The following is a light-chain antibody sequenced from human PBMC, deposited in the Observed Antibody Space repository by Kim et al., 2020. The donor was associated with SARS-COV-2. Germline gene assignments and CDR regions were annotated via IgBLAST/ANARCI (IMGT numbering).Light chain of an antibody. J-gene: IGLJ2*01. CDR3: QSYDSSLSGV. CDR2: GNS. Sequence: GQRVTIACTGSSSKVGAGYDVHWYQQLPGTAPQLLVYGNSNRPSGVPDRFSGSKSGTSASLAITVLQAEDEADYYCQSYDSSLSGVFGGGTQLTVL. V-gene: IGLV1-40*01. CDR1: SSKVGAGYD.